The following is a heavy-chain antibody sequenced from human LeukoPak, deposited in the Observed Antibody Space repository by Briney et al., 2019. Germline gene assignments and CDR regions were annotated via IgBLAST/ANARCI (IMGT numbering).Heavy chain of an antibody. D-gene: IGHD2-2*01. CDR1: GGSISSSSYY. CDR3: ARDVRVPAATPPYYYYYYMDV. Sequence: PSETLSLTCTVSGGSISSSSYYWGWIRQPPGKGLEWIGSIYYSGSTYYNPSLKSRVTISVDTSKNQFSLKLSSVTAADTAVYYCARDVRVPAATPPYYYYYYMDVWGKGTTVTVSS. V-gene: IGHV4-39*07. CDR2: IYYSGST. J-gene: IGHJ6*03.